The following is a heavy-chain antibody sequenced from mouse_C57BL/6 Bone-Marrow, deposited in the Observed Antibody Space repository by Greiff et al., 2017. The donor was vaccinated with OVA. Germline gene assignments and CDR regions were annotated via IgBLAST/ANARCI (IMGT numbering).Heavy chain of an antibody. V-gene: IGHV1-5*01. J-gene: IGHJ3*01. CDR3: TRSTMATGGFAY. D-gene: IGHD2-1*01. CDR2: IYPGNSDT. CDR1: GYTFTSYW. Sequence: VQLQQSGTVLARPGASVKMSCKPSGYTFTSYWMHWVKQRPGQGLEWIGAIYPGNSDTSYNQKFKGKAKLTAVTSASTAYMELSSLTNEDSAVYYCTRSTMATGGFAYWGQGTLVTVSA.